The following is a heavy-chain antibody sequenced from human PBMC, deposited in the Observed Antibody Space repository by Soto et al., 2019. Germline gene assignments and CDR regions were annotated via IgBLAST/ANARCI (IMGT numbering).Heavy chain of an antibody. D-gene: IGHD3-10*01. CDR1: GFTFTDHY. J-gene: IGHJ4*02. CDR2: INGGGSNI. CDR3: ARDIRGAN. Sequence: QVQLVESGGGLVKPGGSLRLSCTASGFTFTDHYMTWIRQAPGKGLERVSYINGGGSNIYYADSVRGRFTISRDNAKNSVYLQMSSLRAGDTAIYYCARDIRGANWGQGTLVIVSS. V-gene: IGHV3-11*01.